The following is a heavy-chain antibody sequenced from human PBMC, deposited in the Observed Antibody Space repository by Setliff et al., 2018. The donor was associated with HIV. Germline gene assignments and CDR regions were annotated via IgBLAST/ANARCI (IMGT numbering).Heavy chain of an antibody. V-gene: IGHV1-2*02. CDR2: MNPNSGDT. Sequence: ASVKVSCKASGYRFTDYCVVWVRQAPGQGLEWMGWMNPNSGDTNYAQNLQDRVTMTWDTSISTAYMELSRLRSDDTALYYCARDPIRGYISEGYFDVWGRGTPVTVSS. D-gene: IGHD5-18*01. CDR1: GYRFTDYC. J-gene: IGHJ2*01. CDR3: ARDPIRGYISEGYFDV.